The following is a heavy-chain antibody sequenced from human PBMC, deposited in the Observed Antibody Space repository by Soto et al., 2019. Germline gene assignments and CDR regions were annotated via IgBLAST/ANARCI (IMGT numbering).Heavy chain of an antibody. J-gene: IGHJ6*03. D-gene: IGHD6-13*01. CDR1: GYTFTSYD. CDR2: MNPNSGNT. CDR3: ARGPRIAAAGLPSYYYYMDV. Sequence: GASVKVSCKASGYTFTSYDINWVRQATGQGLERMGWMNPNSGNTGYAQKFQGRVTMTRNTSISTAYMELSSLRSEDTAVHYCARGPRIAAAGLPSYYYYMDVWGKGTTVTVSS. V-gene: IGHV1-8*01.